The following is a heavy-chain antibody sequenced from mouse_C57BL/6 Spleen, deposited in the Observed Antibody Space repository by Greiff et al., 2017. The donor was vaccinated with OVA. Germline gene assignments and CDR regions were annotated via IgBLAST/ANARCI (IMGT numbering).Heavy chain of an antibody. V-gene: IGHV1-53*01. CDR3: ARQDSSGYAYYFDY. CDR1: GYTFTSYW. Sequence: QVQLQQPGPELVKPGASVKLSCKASGYTFTSYWMHWVKQRPGQGLEWIGNINPSNGGTNYNEKFKSKATLTVDKSSSTAYMQLSSLTSEDSAVYYCARQDSSGYAYYFDYWGQGTTLTVSS. CDR2: INPSNGGT. D-gene: IGHD3-2*02. J-gene: IGHJ2*01.